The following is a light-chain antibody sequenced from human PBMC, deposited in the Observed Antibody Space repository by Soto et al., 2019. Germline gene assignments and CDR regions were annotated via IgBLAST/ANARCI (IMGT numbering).Light chain of an antibody. CDR2: DAS. J-gene: IGKJ1*01. Sequence: ILMTQSPATLSVSPGERATLSCRASQSVSNNVAWYQQTPGQAPRLLIYDASTRATGIPARFSGSGSGTEFTLTISGLQSEDFAVYYCQQYNNWPPWTFGQGTKVEIK. CDR1: QSVSNN. V-gene: IGKV3-15*01. CDR3: QQYNNWPPWT.